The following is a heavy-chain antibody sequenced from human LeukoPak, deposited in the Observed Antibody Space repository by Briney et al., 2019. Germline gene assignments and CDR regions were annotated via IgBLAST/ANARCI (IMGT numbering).Heavy chain of an antibody. CDR2: IYHSGST. Sequence: SETLSLTCTVSGYSISSGYYWGWIRQPPGKGLEWIGSIYHSGSTYYNPSLMSRVTISVDTSKNQLSLKLSSVTAADTAVYYCARDKAMVVAERYYYYYGMDVWGQGTTVTVSS. CDR3: ARDKAMVVAERYYYYYGMDV. V-gene: IGHV4-38-2*02. J-gene: IGHJ6*02. CDR1: GYSISSGYY. D-gene: IGHD2-15*01.